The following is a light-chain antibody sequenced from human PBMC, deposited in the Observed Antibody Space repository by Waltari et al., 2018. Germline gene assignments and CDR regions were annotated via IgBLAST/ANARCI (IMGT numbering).Light chain of an antibody. J-gene: IGKJ1*01. Sequence: DIVMTQSPDSLAVSLGERATINCKSSKSFFYSPNNKNYLAWYQQKPGQPPKLLIYWASIRGSGVPDRVSGSGSGTDFTLTISSLQTEDVAVYYCHQYYDTPWTFGQGTKVEIK. CDR2: WAS. CDR1: KSFFYSPNNKNY. V-gene: IGKV4-1*01. CDR3: HQYYDTPWT.